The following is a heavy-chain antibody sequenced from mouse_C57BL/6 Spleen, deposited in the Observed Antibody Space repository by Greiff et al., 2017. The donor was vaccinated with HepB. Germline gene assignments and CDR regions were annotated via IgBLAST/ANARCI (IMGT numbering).Heavy chain of an antibody. J-gene: IGHJ2*01. CDR3: ASAYYSNLYFDY. V-gene: IGHV1-55*01. D-gene: IGHD2-5*01. Sequence: QVQLKQPGAELVKPGASVKMSCKASGYTFTSYWITWVKQRPGQGLEWIGDIYPGSGSTNYNEKFKSKATLTVDTSSSTAYMQLSSLTSEDSAVYYCASAYYSNLYFDYWGQGTTLTVSS. CDR1: GYTFTSYW. CDR2: IYPGSGST.